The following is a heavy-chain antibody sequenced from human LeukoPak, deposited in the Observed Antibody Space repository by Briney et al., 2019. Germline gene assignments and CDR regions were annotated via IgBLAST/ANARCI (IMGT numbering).Heavy chain of an antibody. J-gene: IGHJ3*02. CDR3: TTDRVDSGSYFPHDAFDI. Sequence: PGGSLRLSCAASGFTFSNAWMSWVRQAPGKGLEWVGRIKSKTDGGTTDYAAPVKGRFTISRDDSKNTLYLQMNSLKTEDTAVYYCTTDRVDSGSYFPHDAFDIWGQGTMVTVSS. V-gene: IGHV3-15*01. CDR1: GFTFSNAW. D-gene: IGHD1-26*01. CDR2: IKSKTDGGTT.